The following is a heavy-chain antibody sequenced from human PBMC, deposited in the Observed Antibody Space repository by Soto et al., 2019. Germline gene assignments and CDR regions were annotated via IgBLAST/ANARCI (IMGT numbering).Heavy chain of an antibody. D-gene: IGHD2-15*01. CDR3: AKVGYCNSGNCPNYYYYGMDV. CDR2: INAGNGNT. V-gene: IGHV1-3*01. Sequence: APVKVTCKSAGYTFTSYVIRWVRQAHGQRLELTGWINAGNGNTKYSEKFQGRVTITRDTSASTAYLELSSLRSEDTAVYYCAKVGYCNSGNCPNYYYYGMDVWGQGTTVPVSS. J-gene: IGHJ6*02. CDR1: GYTFTSYV.